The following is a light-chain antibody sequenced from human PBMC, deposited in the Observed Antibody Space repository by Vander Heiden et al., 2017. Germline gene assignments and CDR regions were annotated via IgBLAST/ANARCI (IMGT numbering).Light chain of an antibody. J-gene: IGLJ7*01. V-gene: IGLV1-51*01. CDR2: DDN. CDR3: GTWDNSLTAV. Sequence: QSVLTQPPSVSAAPGQKVTIFCSGSSSNIGDNYVSWYQHLPGTAPKLLIHDDNQRPSGIPDRFSGSKSGTSATLDITGLQTGDEADYDCGTWDNSLTAVLGGGTHL. CDR1: SSNIGDNY.